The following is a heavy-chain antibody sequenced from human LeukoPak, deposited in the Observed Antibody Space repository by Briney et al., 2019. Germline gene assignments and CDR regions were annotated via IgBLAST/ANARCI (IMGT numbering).Heavy chain of an antibody. CDR3: ATLAGFVPGGLLL. CDR1: GFTSSAFW. D-gene: IGHD2-2*01. J-gene: IGHJ6*03. Sequence: GGSLRLSCVASGFTSSAFWMSWVRRPPGKGLEWVANIKKDGSEKEYVDSVKGRFSIFRDNAKNSVFLQMNSLRAEDTAVYYCATLAGFVPGGLLLGGKGTTVIVS. V-gene: IGHV3-7*01. CDR2: IKKDGSEK.